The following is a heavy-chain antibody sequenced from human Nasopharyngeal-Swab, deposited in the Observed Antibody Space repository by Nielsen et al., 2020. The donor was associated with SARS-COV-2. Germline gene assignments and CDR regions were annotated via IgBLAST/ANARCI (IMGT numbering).Heavy chain of an antibody. CDR2: IKSKTDGGTT. J-gene: IGHJ6*02. D-gene: IGHD2-2*01. CDR3: TTEGLDCSSTSCYVRDYYYGMDV. CDR1: GFTFSNAW. V-gene: IGHV3-15*01. Sequence: GESLKISCAASGFTFSNAWMSWVRQAPGKGLEWVGRIKSKTDGGTTDYAAPVKGRFTISRDDSKNTLYLQMSSLKTEDTAVYYCTTEGLDCSSTSCYVRDYYYGMDVWGQGTTVTVSS.